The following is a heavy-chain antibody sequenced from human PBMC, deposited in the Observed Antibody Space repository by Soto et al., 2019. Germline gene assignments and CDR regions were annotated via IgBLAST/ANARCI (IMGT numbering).Heavy chain of an antibody. V-gene: IGHV4-4*02. CDR2: IYHSAST. Sequence: SETLSLTCAVSSGSISSSNWWTWVRQPPGKGLEWIGEIYHSASTNYNPSLKSRVTISVDKSKNQFSLKLSSVTAADTAVYYCARRPIEAADTYDYWRRGTLVTVSS. D-gene: IGHD6-13*01. CDR3: ARRPIEAADTYDY. J-gene: IGHJ4*01. CDR1: SGSISSSNW.